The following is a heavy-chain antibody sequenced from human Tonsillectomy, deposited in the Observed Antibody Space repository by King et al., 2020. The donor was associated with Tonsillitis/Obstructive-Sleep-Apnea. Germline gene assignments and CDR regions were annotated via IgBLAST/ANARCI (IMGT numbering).Heavy chain of an antibody. CDR1: GGTFSSYS. D-gene: IGHD3-22*01. V-gene: IGHV1-69*10. CDR3: ARGTYYDSSGYYHFDY. Sequence: FQLVQSGAEVKKPGSSVKVSCKAPGGTFSSYSISWVRQAPGQGLEWMGGIIPIVGVANYAQNFQGRVTITADKSTSTAYMELSSLRSEDTAVYYCARGTYYDSSGYYHFDYWGQGTLVTVSS. CDR2: IIPIVGVA. J-gene: IGHJ4*02.